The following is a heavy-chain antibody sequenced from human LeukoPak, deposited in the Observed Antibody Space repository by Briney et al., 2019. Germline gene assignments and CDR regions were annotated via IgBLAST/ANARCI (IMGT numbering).Heavy chain of an antibody. CDR2: INHSGST. CDR1: GGSFSGYC. V-gene: IGHV4-34*01. CDR3: ARGPVLTGYYKLFDY. D-gene: IGHD3-9*01. J-gene: IGHJ4*02. Sequence: SETLSLTCAVYGGSFSGYCWSWIRQPPGKGLEWIGEINHSGSTNYNPSLKSRVTISVDTSKNQFSLKLSSVTAADTAVYYCARGPVLTGYYKLFDYWGQGTLVTVSS.